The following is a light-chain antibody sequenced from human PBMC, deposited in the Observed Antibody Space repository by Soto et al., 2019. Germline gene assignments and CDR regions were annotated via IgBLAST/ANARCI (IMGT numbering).Light chain of an antibody. J-gene: IGLJ1*01. V-gene: IGLV2-8*01. CDR3: SSYAGSTPYV. CDR1: SSDVGGYNY. CDR2: EVS. Sequence: QSALTQPPSASGSPGQSVTISCTGTSSDVGGYNYVSWYQQHPGKAPKLMIYEVSKRPSGVPDHFSGSKSGNTASLTVSGLQAEDEADYYCSSYAGSTPYVFGTGTKLTVL.